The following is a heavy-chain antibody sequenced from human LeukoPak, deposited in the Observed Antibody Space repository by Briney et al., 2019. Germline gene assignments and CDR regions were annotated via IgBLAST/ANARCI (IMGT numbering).Heavy chain of an antibody. CDR1: GFTFSNAW. CDR3: TGRPRYSSTPFVP. V-gene: IGHV3-15*01. J-gene: IGHJ5*02. Sequence: GGSLRLSCAAPGFTFSNAWMNWVRQAPGKGLEWVGRMKSKTDGGTTDYAAPVKGRFTISRDDSKNTLYLQMNSLKTEDTAVYYCTGRPRYSSTPFVPWGQGTLVTVSS. D-gene: IGHD6-13*01. CDR2: MKSKTDGGTT.